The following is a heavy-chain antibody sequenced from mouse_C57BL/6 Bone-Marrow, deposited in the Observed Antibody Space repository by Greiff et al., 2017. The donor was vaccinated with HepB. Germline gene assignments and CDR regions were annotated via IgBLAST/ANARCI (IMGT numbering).Heavy chain of an antibody. V-gene: IGHV1-53*01. CDR3: AREELRESEWDY. D-gene: IGHD1-1*01. Sequence: QVQLQQSGPELVKPGASVKLSCKASGYTFTSYWMHWVKQRPGQGLEWIGNINPSNGGTNYNEKFKSKATLTVDKSSSTAYMQLSSLTSEDSAVYYCAREELRESEWDYWGQGTSVTVSS. CDR1: GYTFTSYW. CDR2: INPSNGGT. J-gene: IGHJ4*01.